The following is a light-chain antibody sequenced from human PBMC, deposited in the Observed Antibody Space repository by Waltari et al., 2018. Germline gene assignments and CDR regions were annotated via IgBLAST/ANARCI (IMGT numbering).Light chain of an antibody. CDR2: DAT. CDR3: GSYAGGTSWV. CDR1: SGYIGTYTL. J-gene: IGLJ3*02. V-gene: IGLV2-23*01. Sequence: QSALTQPASVSGSPGQSLPISCPGSSGYIGTYTLVSWYQQHPGNAPRLLIHDATKRPSGISSRFSGSKSGNTASLTISGLQAEDEADYFCGSYAGGTSWVFGGGTQVTVL.